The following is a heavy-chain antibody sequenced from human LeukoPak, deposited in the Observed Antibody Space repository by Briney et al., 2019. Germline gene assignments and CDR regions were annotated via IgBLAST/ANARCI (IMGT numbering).Heavy chain of an antibody. CDR3: ARETIVVVPAAKNWFDP. CDR1: GGSISSSSYY. Sequence: SETLSLTCTVSGGSISSSSYYWGWIRQPPGKGLEWIGRIYYSGSTYYNPSLKSRVTISVDTSKNRFSLKLSSVTAADTAVYYCARETIVVVPAAKNWFDPWGQGTLVTVSS. J-gene: IGHJ5*02. D-gene: IGHD2-2*01. V-gene: IGHV4-39*07. CDR2: IYYSGST.